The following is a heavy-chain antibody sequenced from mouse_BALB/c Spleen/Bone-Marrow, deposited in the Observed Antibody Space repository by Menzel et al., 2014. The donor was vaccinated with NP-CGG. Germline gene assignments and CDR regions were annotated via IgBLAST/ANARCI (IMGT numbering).Heavy chain of an antibody. CDR3: ARVGLRLPYYFDY. CDR2: IDPSDSET. V-gene: IGHV1S126*01. J-gene: IGHJ2*01. Sequence: QVQLKQSGPQVVSPGASVKISCKASGYSFTSYWLHWVKQRPGQGLEWIGMIDPSDSETRLNQKFKDKATLTVDKSSSTAYMQLSSPTSEDSAVYYCARVGLRLPYYFDYWGQGTTLTVSS. CDR1: GYSFTSYW. D-gene: IGHD1-2*01.